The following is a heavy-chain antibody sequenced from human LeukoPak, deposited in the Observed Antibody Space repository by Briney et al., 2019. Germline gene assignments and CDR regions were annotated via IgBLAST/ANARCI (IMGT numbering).Heavy chain of an antibody. Sequence: GASVKVSCKASGYTFTGYYMHWVRQAPGQGLEWMGCINPNSGGTNYAQKFQGWVTMTRDTSISTAYMELSRLRSDDTAVYYCAREDGSRYYYGSGSYYPNFFDYWGQGTLVTVSS. CDR3: AREDGSRYYYGSGSYYPNFFDY. CDR1: GYTFTGYY. V-gene: IGHV1-2*04. CDR2: INPNSGGT. J-gene: IGHJ4*02. D-gene: IGHD3-10*01.